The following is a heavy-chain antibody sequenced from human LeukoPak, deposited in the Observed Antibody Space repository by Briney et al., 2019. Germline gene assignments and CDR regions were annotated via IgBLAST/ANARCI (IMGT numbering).Heavy chain of an antibody. D-gene: IGHD3-10*01. CDR2: IKSKTDGGTT. V-gene: IGHV3-15*01. CDR1: GFTFSNAW. J-gene: IGHJ4*02. CDR3: TTVYPMVRGVPDY. Sequence: GGSLRLSCAASGFTFSNAWMSWVRQAPGKGLEWVGRIKSKTDGGTTDYAAPVKGRFTISRDDSKNTLYLQMNSLKTEDTAVYYCTTVYPMVRGVPDYWGQGTLVTVSS.